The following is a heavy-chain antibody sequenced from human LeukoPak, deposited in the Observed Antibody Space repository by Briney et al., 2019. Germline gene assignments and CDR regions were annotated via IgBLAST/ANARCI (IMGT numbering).Heavy chain of an antibody. J-gene: IGHJ4*02. CDR3: ATRNNFEY. CDR1: GFTSFSGHC. V-gene: IGHV3-7*01. CDR2: RGFDGSEI. Sequence: GGSLRLSCTVSGFTSFSGHCMNWVRQAPGKGLEWVGNRGFDGSEIGYGESVEGRFIISRDNSKNSLYLQMNSLRAEDTAVYYCATRNNFEYWGQGTLVTVSS.